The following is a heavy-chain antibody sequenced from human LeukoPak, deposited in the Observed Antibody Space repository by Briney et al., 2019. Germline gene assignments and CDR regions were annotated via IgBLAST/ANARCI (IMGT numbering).Heavy chain of an antibody. CDR2: ISYDGSSK. CDR3: ARANRPFHSSGWYKDY. J-gene: IGHJ4*02. D-gene: IGHD6-19*01. CDR1: AFTFSSYA. V-gene: IGHV3-30-3*01. Sequence: GGSLRLSCAASAFTFSSYAMHWVRQAPGKGLEWVAVISYDGSSKYFADSVKGRFTISRDTSKNTLYLQMNSLRAEDTAVYYCARANRPFHSSGWYKDYWGQGTLVTVSS.